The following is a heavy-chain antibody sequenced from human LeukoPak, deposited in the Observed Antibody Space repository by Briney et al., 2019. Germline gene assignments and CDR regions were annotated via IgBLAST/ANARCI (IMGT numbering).Heavy chain of an antibody. J-gene: IGHJ4*02. CDR2: ISPTGGST. V-gene: IGHV3-64D*06. Sequence: HAGGSLRLSCSASGFAFSGYAMHWVRQAPGKGLQYVSAISPTGGSTYYADSVKGRFSISRDNSKSTLYLQMSSLRPEDTAVYYCVPKGTEGYWGQGTLVTVSS. CDR1: GFAFSGYA. CDR3: VPKGTEGY.